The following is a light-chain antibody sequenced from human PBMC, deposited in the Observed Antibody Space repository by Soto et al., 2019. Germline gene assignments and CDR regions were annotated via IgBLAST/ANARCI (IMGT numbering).Light chain of an antibody. CDR3: SSYTSSTTEV. CDR1: SSEVGGYNY. J-gene: IGLJ1*01. V-gene: IGLV2-14*01. Sequence: QSALTQPASVSGSPGQSITISCTGTSSEVGGYNYVSWYQQHPGKAPKLMIYDVSSRPSGVSNRFSGSKSGNTASLTISGLQAEDGADYYCSSYTSSTTEVFGTGTKAPS. CDR2: DVS.